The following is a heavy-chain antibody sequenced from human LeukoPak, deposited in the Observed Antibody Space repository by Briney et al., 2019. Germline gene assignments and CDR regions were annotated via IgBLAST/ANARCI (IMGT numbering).Heavy chain of an antibody. CDR1: GYTFTGYY. J-gene: IGHJ4*02. Sequence: ASVTVSCTASGYTFTGYYMHWVRQAPGQGLEWMGWINPNSGGTNYAQKFQGRVTMTRDTSISTAYMELSRLRSDDTAVYYCTRDRGFRGTFDYWGQGTLVTVSS. CDR2: INPNSGGT. CDR3: TRDRGFRGTFDY. V-gene: IGHV1-2*02. D-gene: IGHD1-26*01.